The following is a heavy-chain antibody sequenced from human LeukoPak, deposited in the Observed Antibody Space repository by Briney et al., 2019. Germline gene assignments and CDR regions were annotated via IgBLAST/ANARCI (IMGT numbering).Heavy chain of an antibody. J-gene: IGHJ3*02. CDR2: IWYDGSNK. D-gene: IGHD1-26*01. CDR3: AKEGAASAFDI. CDR1: GFTFSSYG. V-gene: IGHV3-33*06. Sequence: GSLRLSCAASGFTFSSYGMHWVRQAPGKGLEWVAVIWYDGSNKYYADSVKGRFTISRDNSKNTLYLQMNSLRAEDTAVYYCAKEGAASAFDIWGQGSMVTVSS.